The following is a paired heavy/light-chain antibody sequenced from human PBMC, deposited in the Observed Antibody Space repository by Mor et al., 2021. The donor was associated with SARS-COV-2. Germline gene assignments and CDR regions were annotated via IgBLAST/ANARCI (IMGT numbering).Heavy chain of an antibody. CDR2: INAGNGNT. CDR1: GYTFTSYA. J-gene: IGHJ6*02. CDR3: ASSKTYYYAKSVPIDYGMDV. V-gene: IGHV1-3*01. D-gene: IGHD3-10*01. Sequence: QVQLVQSGAEVKKPGASVKVSCKASGYTFTSYAMHWVRQAPGQRLEWMGWINAGNGNTKYSQKFQGRVTITRDTSASTAYMELSSLRSEDTAVYYCASSKTYYYAKSVPIDYGMDVWGQGTTVTVSS.
Light chain of an antibody. CDR2: LGS. CDR1: QSLLHSNGYNY. CDR3: MQALQTPPA. J-gene: IGKJ4*01. V-gene: IGKV2-28*01. Sequence: DIVMTQSPLSLPVTPGEPASISCRSSQSLLHSNGYNYLDWYLQKPGQSPQLLIYLGSNRASGVPDRFSGSGSGTDFTLKISRVEAEDVGVYYCMQALQTPPAFGGGTKVEIK.